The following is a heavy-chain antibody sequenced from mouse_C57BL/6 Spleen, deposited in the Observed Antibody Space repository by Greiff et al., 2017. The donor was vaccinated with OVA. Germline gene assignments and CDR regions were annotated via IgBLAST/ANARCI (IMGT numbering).Heavy chain of an antibody. CDR2: IHPSDSDT. Sequence: QVQLKQPGAELVKPGASVKVSCKASGYTFTSYWMHWVKQRPGQGLEWIGRIHPSDSDTNYNQKFKGKATLTVDKSSSTAYMQLSSLTSEDSAVYYCAIGGGYYGFDYWGQGTTLTVSS. CDR3: AIGGGYYGFDY. V-gene: IGHV1-74*01. D-gene: IGHD2-3*01. CDR1: GYTFTSYW. J-gene: IGHJ2*01.